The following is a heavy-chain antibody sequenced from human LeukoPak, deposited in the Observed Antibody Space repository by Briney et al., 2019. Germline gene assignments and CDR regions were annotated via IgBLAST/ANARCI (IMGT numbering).Heavy chain of an antibody. Sequence: SETLSVTCTVSGGSISNYYWTWIRQPPGKGLEWIGNIYYSGSTNYNPSLKSRVTISIDTSKNQFSLSLRSVTAADTAVYYCARGASGYSYGWGQGTLVTVSS. J-gene: IGHJ4*02. CDR1: GGSISNYY. CDR3: ARGASGYSYG. D-gene: IGHD5-18*01. CDR2: IYYSGST. V-gene: IGHV4-59*01.